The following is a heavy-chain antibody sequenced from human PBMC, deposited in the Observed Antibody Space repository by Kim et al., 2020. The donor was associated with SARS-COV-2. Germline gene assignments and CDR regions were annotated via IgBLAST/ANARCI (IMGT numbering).Heavy chain of an antibody. CDR1: GFTFSSFA. D-gene: IGHD3-16*01. CDR2: IWYDGSNK. CDR3: ARGNVGSDGGGLFDS. Sequence: GGSLRLSCAASGFTFSSFAMHWVRQAPGKGLEWVAVIWYDGSNKYYADSVKGRFTISRDDSKNTLYLQMNSLRAEDTAVYYCARGNVGSDGGGLFDSWG. V-gene: IGHV3-33*01. J-gene: IGHJ4*01.